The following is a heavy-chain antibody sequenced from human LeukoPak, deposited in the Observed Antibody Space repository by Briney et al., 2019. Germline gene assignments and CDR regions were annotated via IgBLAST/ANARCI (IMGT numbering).Heavy chain of an antibody. CDR1: GFTFSSYG. CDR3: AKDRAYYYDSSGYYRAYYYGMDV. J-gene: IGHJ6*02. V-gene: IGHV3-30*18. D-gene: IGHD3-22*01. Sequence: GGSLRLSCAASGFTFSSYGMHWVRQAPGKGLEWVAVISYDGSNKYYADSVKGRFTISRDNSMNTLYLQMNSLRAEDTAVYYCAKDRAYYYDSSGYYRAYYYGMDVWGQGTTVTVSS. CDR2: ISYDGSNK.